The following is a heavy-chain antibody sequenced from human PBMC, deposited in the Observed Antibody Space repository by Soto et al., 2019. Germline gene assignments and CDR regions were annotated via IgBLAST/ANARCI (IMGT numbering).Heavy chain of an antibody. CDR2: ISSDGSNT. D-gene: IGHD2-21*01. V-gene: IGHV3-74*01. CDR3: AREDSFDPFHH. J-gene: IGHJ1*01. CDR1: GFTFSRYW. Sequence: GSLRLSCAGSGFTFSRYWMNWVRQAPGKGLVWVSRISSDGSNTTYADSVKGRFTISRDHAMNTLYLQMNSLRVEDTAVYHCAREDSFDPFHHWGQGTLVTVSS.